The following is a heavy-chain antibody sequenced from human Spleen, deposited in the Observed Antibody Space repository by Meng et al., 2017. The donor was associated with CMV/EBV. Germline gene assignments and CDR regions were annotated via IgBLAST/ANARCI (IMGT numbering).Heavy chain of an antibody. J-gene: IGHJ4*02. Sequence: VQLVQSGAEVKKPGASVKVSCKASGYIFSTYAIHWVRQAPGQGLEWMGLINPSGGSTSYAQKFQGRVTMTRDTSTSTVYMELSSLRSEDTAVYYCARAPGSSLDYWGQGTLVTVSS. CDR1: GYIFSTYA. CDR2: INPSGGST. V-gene: IGHV1-46*01. D-gene: IGHD2-2*01. CDR3: ARAPGSSLDY.